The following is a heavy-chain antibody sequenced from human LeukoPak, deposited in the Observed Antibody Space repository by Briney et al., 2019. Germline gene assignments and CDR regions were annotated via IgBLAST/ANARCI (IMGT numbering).Heavy chain of an antibody. CDR1: GFTFSSYA. J-gene: IGHJ4*02. CDR2: ISGSGGST. CDR3: ARVWACSGGSCSHFDY. Sequence: PGGSLRLSCAASGFTFSSYAMSWVRQAPGKGLEWVSAISGSGGSTYYADSVKGRFTISRDNSKNTLYLQMNSLRAEDTAVYYCARVWACSGGSCSHFDYWGQGTLVTVSS. D-gene: IGHD2-15*01. V-gene: IGHV3-23*01.